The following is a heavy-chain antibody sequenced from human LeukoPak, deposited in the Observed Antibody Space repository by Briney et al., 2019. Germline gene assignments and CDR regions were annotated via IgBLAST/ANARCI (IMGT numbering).Heavy chain of an antibody. CDR2: ISSSSSYI. Sequence: SVTQSCPASANTLRSESRKWVRQARGKEMEWVSSISSSSSYIYYADSVKGRFTISRDNDKNSLYLQMNSLRAEDTAVYYCARDGKVVPAAILVFYYYMDVWGKGTTVTVSS. V-gene: IGHV3-21*01. D-gene: IGHD2-2*01. J-gene: IGHJ6*03. CDR3: ARDGKVVPAAILVFYYYMDV. CDR1: ANTLRSES.